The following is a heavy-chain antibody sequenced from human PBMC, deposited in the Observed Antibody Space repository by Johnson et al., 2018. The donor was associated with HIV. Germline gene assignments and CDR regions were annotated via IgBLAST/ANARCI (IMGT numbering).Heavy chain of an antibody. CDR2: IKSKTDGGTT. V-gene: IGHV3-15*01. D-gene: IGHD3-22*01. J-gene: IGHJ3*02. Sequence: VQLVESGGGLVKPGGSLRLSCAASGFTFSNAWMSWVRQAPGKGLEWVGRIKSKTDGGTTDYAAPVKGRFTISRDDSKNTLYLQMNSLKTEDTAVYYCTTVSGYYDSSGYYYPDAFDIWGLGTMVTVSS. CDR1: GFTFSNAW. CDR3: TTVSGYYDSSGYYYPDAFDI.